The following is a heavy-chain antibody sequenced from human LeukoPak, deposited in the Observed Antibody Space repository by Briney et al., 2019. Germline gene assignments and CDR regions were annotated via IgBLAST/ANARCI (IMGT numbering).Heavy chain of an antibody. D-gene: IGHD2-15*01. CDR1: GGSISSSSYY. CDR2: IDYSGST. V-gene: IGHV4-39*07. Sequence: SETLSLTCTVSGGSISSSSYYWGWIRQPPGKGLEWIGSIDYSGSTYYNSCLKSRVTLSGDTSKNQFSLKMSSVTAADTAAYYCARLGYCSGGSCYYYYYMDVWGKGTTVTVSS. CDR3: ARLGYCSGGSCYYYYYMDV. J-gene: IGHJ6*03.